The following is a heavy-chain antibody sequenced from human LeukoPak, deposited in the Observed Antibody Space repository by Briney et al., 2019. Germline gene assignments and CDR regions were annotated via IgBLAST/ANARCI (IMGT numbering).Heavy chain of an antibody. CDR1: GFTFSSYR. J-gene: IGHJ4*02. CDR3: ASLSGIPDY. D-gene: IGHD3-10*01. V-gene: IGHV3-7*01. CDR2: IKEDGSEK. Sequence: PGGSLRLSCAASGFTFSSYRMSWVRQAPGKGLEWVAKIKEDGSEKDYVDSVKGRFTISRDNAKNSLYLQMNSLRAEDTAVYYYASLSGIPDYWGQGTLVTVSS.